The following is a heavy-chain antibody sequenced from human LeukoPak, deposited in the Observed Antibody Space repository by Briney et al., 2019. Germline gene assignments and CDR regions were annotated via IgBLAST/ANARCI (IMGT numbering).Heavy chain of an antibody. D-gene: IGHD2-21*01. CDR2: ISSNGGST. CDR3: VKGEVGIGWAFDI. CDR1: GFTFSSYA. Sequence: QTGGSLRLSCAASGFTFSSYAMSWVRQAPGKGLEYVSAISSNGGSTYYADSVKGRFTISRDNSKNTLYLQMSSLRAEDTAVYYCVKGEVGIGWAFDIWGQGTMVTVSS. V-gene: IGHV3-64D*06. J-gene: IGHJ3*02.